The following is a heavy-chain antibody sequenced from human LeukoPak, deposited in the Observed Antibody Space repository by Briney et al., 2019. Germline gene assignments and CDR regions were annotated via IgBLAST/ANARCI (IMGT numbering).Heavy chain of an antibody. CDR1: GFTFGDYA. V-gene: IGHV3-49*03. J-gene: IGHJ4*02. CDR2: IRSKAYGGTT. D-gene: IGHD3-10*01. CDR3: TREGVPWFGETGDY. Sequence: GGSLRLSCTASGFTFGDYAMSWFRQAPGKGLEWVGFIRSKAYGGTTEYAASVKGRFTISRDDSKSIAYLQMNSLKTEDTAVYYCTREGVPWFGETGDYWGQGTLVTVSS.